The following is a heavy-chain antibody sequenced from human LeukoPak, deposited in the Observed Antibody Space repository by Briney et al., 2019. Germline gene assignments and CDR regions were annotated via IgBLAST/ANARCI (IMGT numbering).Heavy chain of an antibody. V-gene: IGHV3-7*01. J-gene: IGHJ4*02. CDR1: GFTICSFW. Sequence: PGVYLSRSCSASGFTICSFWMIWVRQAPGKGLEGLTNVKQGGSEKYYVDSVKGRFTISRDNTNTSLYLQMNSLRAEDTAVYYCARVEDDSSVYYFDYWGQGTLVTVSS. CDR2: VKQGGSEK. CDR3: ARVEDDSSVYYFDY. D-gene: IGHD3-22*01.